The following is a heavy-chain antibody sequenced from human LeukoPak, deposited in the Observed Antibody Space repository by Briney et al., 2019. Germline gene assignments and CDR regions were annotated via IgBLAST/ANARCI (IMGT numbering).Heavy chain of an antibody. J-gene: IGHJ3*02. V-gene: IGHV1-69*04. CDR2: IIPILGIA. Sequence: SVTVSFKASGGTFISYAISWVRQAPGQGLAWMGRIIPILGIANYAQKFQGRVTITADKSTSTAYMELSSLRSEDTAVYYCARARDGSHAFDIWGQGTMVTVSS. CDR1: GGTFISYA. D-gene: IGHD5-24*01. CDR3: ARARDGSHAFDI.